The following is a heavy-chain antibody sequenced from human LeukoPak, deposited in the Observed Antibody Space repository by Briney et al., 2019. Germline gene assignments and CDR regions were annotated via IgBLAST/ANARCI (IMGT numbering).Heavy chain of an antibody. CDR3: ARDKPYYYGSGRTLPFDY. J-gene: IGHJ4*02. CDR2: ISAYNGNT. V-gene: IGHV1-18*01. Sequence: ASVKVSCKASGYTFTSYGISWVRQAPGQGLEWMGWISAYNGNTNYAQKLQGRVTMTTDTSTSTAYMELRSLRSDDTAVYYCARDKPYYYGSGRTLPFDYWGQGTLVTVSS. CDR1: GYTFTSYG. D-gene: IGHD3-10*01.